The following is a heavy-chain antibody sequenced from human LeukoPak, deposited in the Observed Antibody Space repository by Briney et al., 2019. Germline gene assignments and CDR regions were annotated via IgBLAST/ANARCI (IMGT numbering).Heavy chain of an antibody. J-gene: IGHJ6*04. CDR1: RFTFSSYS. Sequence: NPGGSLRLSCAASRFTFSSYSMNWVRQAPGKGLEWVSSIGSSSSYIYYADSVKGRFTISRDNAKNSLYLQMNSLRAEDTAVYYCAELGITMIGGVWGKGTTVTVSS. D-gene: IGHD3-10*02. CDR3: AELGITMIGGV. V-gene: IGHV3-21*01. CDR2: IGSSSSYI.